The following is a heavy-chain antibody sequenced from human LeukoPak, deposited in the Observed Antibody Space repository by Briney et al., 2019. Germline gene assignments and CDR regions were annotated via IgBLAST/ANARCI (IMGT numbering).Heavy chain of an antibody. J-gene: IGHJ4*02. D-gene: IGHD3-22*01. CDR2: ISGSGGST. CDR1: GFTFSSYA. V-gene: IGHV3-23*01. Sequence: GGSLRLSCAASGFTFSSYAMSWVRQAPGKGLEWVSAISGSGGSTYYADSVKGRFTISRDNSKNTLYLQMNSLRAEATAVYYCAKDLSPIHYYDSSGYYIDFDYWGQGTLVTVSS. CDR3: AKDLSPIHYYDSSGYYIDFDY.